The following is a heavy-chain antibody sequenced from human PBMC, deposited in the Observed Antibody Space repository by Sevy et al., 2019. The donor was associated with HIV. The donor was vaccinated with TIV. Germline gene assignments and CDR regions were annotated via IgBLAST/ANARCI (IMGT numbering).Heavy chain of an antibody. V-gene: IGHV3-48*02. CDR1: GFTFSSYG. D-gene: IGHD3-22*01. CDR3: AREGYYYDSSGYSYYYMDV. J-gene: IGHJ6*03. Sequence: GGSLRLSCAASGFTFSSYGMNWVRQAPGKGLEWVSYISSSSSTIYYADSVKGRFTISRDNAKNSLYLQMNSLRDEDTAVYYCAREGYYYDSSGYSYYYMDVWGKGTTVTVSS. CDR2: ISSSSSTI.